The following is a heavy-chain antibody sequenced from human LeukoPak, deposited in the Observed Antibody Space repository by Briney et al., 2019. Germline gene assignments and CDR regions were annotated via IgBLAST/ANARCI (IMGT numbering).Heavy chain of an antibody. J-gene: IGHJ4*02. CDR1: GGTFSSYA. V-gene: IGHV1-69*06. CDR3: AREGALGDSSGYFHYFDY. D-gene: IGHD3-22*01. Sequence: SVKVSCKASGGTFSSYAISWVRQAPGQGLDWMGRIIPIFGTANYAQKFQGRVTITADKSTSTAYMELSSLRSEDTAVYYCAREGALGDSSGYFHYFDYWGQGTLVTVSS. CDR2: IIPIFGTA.